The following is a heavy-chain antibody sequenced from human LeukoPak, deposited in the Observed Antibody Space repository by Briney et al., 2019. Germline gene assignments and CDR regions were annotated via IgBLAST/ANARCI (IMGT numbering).Heavy chain of an antibody. J-gene: IGHJ6*03. D-gene: IGHD3-10*01. CDR2: IYSGGTT. CDR3: AKSDRYGSGSYYPAQYNYYYYYMDV. Sequence: GGSLRLSCAASGFTVSNNYMSWVRQAPGKGLEWVSVIYSGGTTYYADSVKGRFTISRDNSKNTLYLQMNSLRAEDTAVYYCAKSDRYGSGSYYPAQYNYYYYYMDVWGKGTTVTVSS. V-gene: IGHV3-53*05. CDR1: GFTVSNNY.